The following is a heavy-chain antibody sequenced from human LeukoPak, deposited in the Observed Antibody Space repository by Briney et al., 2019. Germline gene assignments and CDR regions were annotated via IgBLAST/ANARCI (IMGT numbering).Heavy chain of an antibody. CDR1: GFTFSSYV. CDR3: ARDRGGDCSYDY. V-gene: IGHV3-23*01. D-gene: IGHD2-21*02. Sequence: GGSLRLSCAASGFTFSSYVMSWVRQAPGKGLEWVSAISGSGGSTYYADSVKGRFTISRDNAKNSLYLQMNSLRAEDTAVYYCARDRGGDCSYDYWGQGTLVTVSS. CDR2: ISGSGGST. J-gene: IGHJ4*02.